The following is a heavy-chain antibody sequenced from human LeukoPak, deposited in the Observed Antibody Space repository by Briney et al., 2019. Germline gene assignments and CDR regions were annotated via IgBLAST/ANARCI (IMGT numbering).Heavy chain of an antibody. J-gene: IGHJ6*03. V-gene: IGHV1-69*05. CDR2: IIPIFGTA. Sequence: SVKVSCKASRGTFSSYAISWVRQAPGQGLEWMGGIIPIFGTANYAQKFQGRVTITTDESTSTAYMELSSLRSEDTAVYYCARVRYYYYMDVWGKGTTVTVSS. CDR3: ARVRYYYYMDV. CDR1: RGTFSSYA.